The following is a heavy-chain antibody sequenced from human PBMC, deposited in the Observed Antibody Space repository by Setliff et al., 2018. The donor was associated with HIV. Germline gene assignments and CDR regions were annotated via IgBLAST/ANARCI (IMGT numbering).Heavy chain of an antibody. CDR2: ISDGGGST. Sequence: GGSLRLSCTASGFTFSSYAMSWVRQAPGKGLEWVSKISDGGGSTYYADSVKGRFTISRDNSNDTLFLQMNSLRAEDTAVYYCAKPDAGPVSTIAATGKNALNIWGQGTRVTVSS. CDR3: AKPDAGPVSTIAATGKNALNI. CDR1: GFTFSSYA. J-gene: IGHJ3*02. D-gene: IGHD6-13*01. V-gene: IGHV3-23*01.